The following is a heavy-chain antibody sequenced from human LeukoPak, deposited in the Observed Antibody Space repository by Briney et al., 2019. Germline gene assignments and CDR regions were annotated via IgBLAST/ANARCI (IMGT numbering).Heavy chain of an antibody. V-gene: IGHV4-59*01. D-gene: IGHD2-15*01. CDR1: GDSISSYY. CDR2: VYYSGST. J-gene: IGHJ5*02. CDR3: ARAKSCSGGSCSPGYWFDP. Sequence: PSETLSLTCTVSGDSISSYYWSWRRQPPGKGLEWIGYVYYSGSTNYNPSLKSRVTISVDTSKNQFYLKLSSVTAADTAVYYCARAKSCSGGSCSPGYWFDPWGQGTLVTVSS.